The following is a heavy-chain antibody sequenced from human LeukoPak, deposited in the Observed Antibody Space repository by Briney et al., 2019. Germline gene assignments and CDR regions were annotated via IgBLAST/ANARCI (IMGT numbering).Heavy chain of an antibody. CDR1: GHTFNNHF. CDR2: INPRDGTT. J-gene: IGHJ4*02. V-gene: IGHV1-46*02. CDR3: ARGADQEFDF. Sequence: ASVKVSCKSSGHTFNNHFTHWVRQAPGQGLEWMGMINPRDGTTRTLQKFQGRVTMTRDTSTSTLYMGLSSLRSEDTATYFCARGADQEFDFWGQGTLVTVSS.